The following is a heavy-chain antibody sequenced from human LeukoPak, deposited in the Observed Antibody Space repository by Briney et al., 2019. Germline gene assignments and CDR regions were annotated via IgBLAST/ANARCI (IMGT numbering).Heavy chain of an antibody. D-gene: IGHD5-24*01. J-gene: IGHJ4*02. CDR2: ITGSGEST. CDR3: ARRRWLQRKESFDY. Sequence: GGSLRLSCAASGFTFSNYAMTWVRQAPGKGLEWVSVITGSGESTYYADSVKGRFTISRDNSKNTLYLQMNSLRDEDTAVYYCARRRWLQRKESFDYWGQGTLVTVSS. CDR1: GFTFSNYA. V-gene: IGHV3-23*01.